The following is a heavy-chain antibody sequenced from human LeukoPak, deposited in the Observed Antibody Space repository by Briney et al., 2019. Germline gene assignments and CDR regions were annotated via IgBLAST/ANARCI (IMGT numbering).Heavy chain of an antibody. CDR3: AKDGARYLLTYYFEY. D-gene: IGHD3-9*01. J-gene: IGHJ4*02. CDR1: GFTFSSHD. V-gene: IGHV3-30*18. Sequence: GSLRLSCAASGFTFSSHDMHWVRQAPGKGLEWVAAISYDGSKQLYADSVKGRFTISRDNSKNTPNLQMNSLRDEDTAVYYCAKDGARYLLTYYFEYWGQGTLVTVSS. CDR2: ISYDGSKQ.